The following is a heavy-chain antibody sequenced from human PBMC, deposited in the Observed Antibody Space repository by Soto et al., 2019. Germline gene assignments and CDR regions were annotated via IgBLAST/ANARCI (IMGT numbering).Heavy chain of an antibody. J-gene: IGHJ6*02. CDR2: INAGNGNT. Sequence: QVQLVQSGAEVKKPGASVKVSCKASGYTFTSYAMHWVRQAPGQRLEWMGWINAGNGNTKYSQKFQGRVTITRDTSVSTANMDVSSLRSDGTAVYFCAREVWQRAARGGMDVWGQGTTVTVSS. D-gene: IGHD6-25*01. CDR1: GYTFTSYA. CDR3: AREVWQRAARGGMDV. V-gene: IGHV1-3*01.